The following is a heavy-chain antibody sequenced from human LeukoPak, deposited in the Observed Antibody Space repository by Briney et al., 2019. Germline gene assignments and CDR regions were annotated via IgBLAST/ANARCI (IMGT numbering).Heavy chain of an antibody. CDR1: GDTFNSVA. Sequence: SVKVSCKASGDTFNSVALSWVRLAPGQGLEWMGGIIPIFGTANYAQRFLGRVTITSDESTSTAYMEINSLTSEDTAVYYCARLSDPSKSPGPLDIWGKGTTVTVSS. D-gene: IGHD4-11*01. CDR3: ARLSDPSKSPGPLDI. CDR2: IIPIFGTA. V-gene: IGHV1-69*01. J-gene: IGHJ6*04.